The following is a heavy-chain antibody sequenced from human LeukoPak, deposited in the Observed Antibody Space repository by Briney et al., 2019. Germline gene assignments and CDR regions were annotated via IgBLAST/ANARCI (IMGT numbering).Heavy chain of an antibody. J-gene: IGHJ3*02. D-gene: IGHD1-26*01. Sequence: GGSLRLSCAASGFTFSSYAMSWVRQAPGKGLEWDSTISYSGGRTDYADSVKGRFAISRDSSKNTLYLQMNGLRGDDTAIYYCAKDDGGSPPDAFDIWGQGTLVSVSS. CDR2: ISYSGGRT. CDR1: GFTFSSYA. V-gene: IGHV3-23*01. CDR3: AKDDGGSPPDAFDI.